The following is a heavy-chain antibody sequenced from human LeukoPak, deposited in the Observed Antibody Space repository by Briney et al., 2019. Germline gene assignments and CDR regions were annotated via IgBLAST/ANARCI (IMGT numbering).Heavy chain of an antibody. V-gene: IGHV3-7*01. CDR1: GFTFSSCW. Sequence: GGSLRLSCAASGFTFSSCWMSWVRQAPGKGLEWVANIKQDGSEKYYVDSVKGRFTISRDNAKNSLYLQMNSLRAEDTAVYYCARDKTGYCSSTSCYISWFDPWGQGTLVTVSS. J-gene: IGHJ5*02. D-gene: IGHD2-2*02. CDR2: IKQDGSEK. CDR3: ARDKTGYCSSTSCYISWFDP.